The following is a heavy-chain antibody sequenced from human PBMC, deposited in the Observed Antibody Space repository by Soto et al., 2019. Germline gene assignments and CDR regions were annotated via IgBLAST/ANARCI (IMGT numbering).Heavy chain of an antibody. D-gene: IGHD2-21*02. CDR3: ARDLLTAGWFDP. Sequence: SEALSLTCTVSGGSISSGVYYWRWIRQRPGKGLEWIGYIYYSGSTYYNPSLKSRVTISVDTSKNQFSLKLSSVTAADTAVYYCARDLLTAGWFDPWGQGTLVTVSS. CDR1: GGSISSGVYY. V-gene: IGHV4-31*03. J-gene: IGHJ5*02. CDR2: IYYSGST.